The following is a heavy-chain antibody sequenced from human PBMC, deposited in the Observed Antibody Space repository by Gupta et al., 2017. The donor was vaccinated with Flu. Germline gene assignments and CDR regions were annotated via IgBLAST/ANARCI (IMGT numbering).Heavy chain of an antibody. J-gene: IGHJ6*03. CDR1: GGSISRYY. D-gene: IGHD3-3*01. CDR2: IYYSGST. CDR3: ARVSRFGTYYDFWSGYSDYYYYMDV. V-gene: IGHV4-59*01. Sequence: QVQLQESGPGLVKPSATLSLTCTVSGGSISRYYWSWIRQPPGKGLEWIGYIYYSGSTNYNPSLKSRVTISVDTSKNQFSLKLSSVTAADTAVYYCARVSRFGTYYDFWSGYSDYYYYMDVWGKGTTVTVSS.